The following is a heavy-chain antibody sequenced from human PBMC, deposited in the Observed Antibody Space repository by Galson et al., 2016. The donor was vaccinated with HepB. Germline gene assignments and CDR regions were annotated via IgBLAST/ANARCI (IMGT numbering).Heavy chain of an antibody. CDR2: ISSSSSDT. Sequence: SLRLSCAASGSTFSDYYMSWIRQAPGKGLEWVSYISSSSSDTKYAASVKGRFTISRDNAKNSLYIEMNTLRAEDTAVYYCAVCGGGCSNFDYWGQGTLVTVSS. CDR3: AVCGGGCSNFDY. CDR1: GSTFSDYY. J-gene: IGHJ4*02. V-gene: IGHV3-11*06. D-gene: IGHD2-21*02.